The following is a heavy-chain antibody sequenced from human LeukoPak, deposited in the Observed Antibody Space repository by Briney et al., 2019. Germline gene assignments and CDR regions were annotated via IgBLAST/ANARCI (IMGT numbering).Heavy chain of an antibody. J-gene: IGHJ5*02. D-gene: IGHD1-26*01. CDR3: AKGGVEWELLGWFDP. CDR2: ISGSGGST. Sequence: PGGSLRLSCAASGFTFSSYAMSWVRQAPGKGLEWVSAISGSGGSTYYADSVKGRFTISRDNSKNTLHLQMNSLRAEDTAVYYCAKGGVEWELLGWFDPWGQGTLVTVSS. V-gene: IGHV3-23*01. CDR1: GFTFSSYA.